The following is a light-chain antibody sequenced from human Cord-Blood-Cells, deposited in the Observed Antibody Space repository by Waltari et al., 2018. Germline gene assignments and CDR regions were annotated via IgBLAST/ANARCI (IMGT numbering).Light chain of an antibody. CDR1: QSVSSY. J-gene: IGKJ2*01. Sequence: EIVLIQSPATLSLSPGERATLSCRASQSVSSYLAWYQQKPGQAPRLLIYDASNRATGIPARFSGSGSGTDFTLIISSLEPEDFAVYYCQQRSNWPPYTFGQGTKLEIK. CDR3: QQRSNWPPYT. V-gene: IGKV3-11*01. CDR2: DAS.